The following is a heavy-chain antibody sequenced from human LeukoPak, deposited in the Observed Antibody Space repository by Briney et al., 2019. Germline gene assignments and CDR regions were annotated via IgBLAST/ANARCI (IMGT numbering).Heavy chain of an antibody. Sequence: GGSLRLSCAASGFTVSSNYMSWVRQAPGKGLEWVSVIYSGGSTYYADSVKGRFTISRHNSKNTLYLQMNSLRAEDTAVYYCARGVVVTRGWYFDLWGRGTLVTVSS. J-gene: IGHJ2*01. V-gene: IGHV3-53*01. CDR1: GFTVSSNY. CDR2: IYSGGST. CDR3: ARGVVVTRGWYFDL. D-gene: IGHD2-21*02.